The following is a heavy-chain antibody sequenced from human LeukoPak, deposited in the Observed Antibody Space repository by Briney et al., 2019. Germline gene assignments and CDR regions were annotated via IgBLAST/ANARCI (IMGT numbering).Heavy chain of an antibody. D-gene: IGHD3-3*01. CDR3: ARKADITIFGVVGVWFDP. J-gene: IGHJ5*02. V-gene: IGHV1-2*02. Sequence: ASVNVSCKASGYTFTGYYMHWVRQAPGQGLEWMGWINPNSGGTNYAQKFQGRVTVTRDTSISAAYMELSRLRSDDTAVYYCARKADITIFGVVGVWFDPWGQGTLVTVSS. CDR2: INPNSGGT. CDR1: GYTFTGYY.